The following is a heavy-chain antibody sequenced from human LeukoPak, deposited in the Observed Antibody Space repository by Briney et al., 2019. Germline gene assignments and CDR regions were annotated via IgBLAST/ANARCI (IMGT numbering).Heavy chain of an antibody. CDR2: INPSGGST. Sequence: ASVKVSCKASGYTFTSYYMHWVRQAPGQGLEWMGIINPSGGSTSYAQKFQGRVTMTRDTSTSTVYMELSSLRPEDTAVYYCARGYYDSSGTPWLFDYWGQGTLVTVSS. J-gene: IGHJ4*02. CDR3: ARGYYDSSGTPWLFDY. D-gene: IGHD3-22*01. CDR1: GYTFTSYY. V-gene: IGHV1-46*01.